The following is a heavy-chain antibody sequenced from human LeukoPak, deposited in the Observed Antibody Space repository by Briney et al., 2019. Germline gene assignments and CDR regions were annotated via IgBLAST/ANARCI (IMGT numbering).Heavy chain of an antibody. CDR3: ARAHSSGWYAFDY. CDR1: GGSISSYY. D-gene: IGHD6-19*01. V-gene: IGHV4-4*07. CDR2: IYTSGST. J-gene: IGHJ4*02. Sequence: PSETLSLTCTVSGGSISSYYWSWIRQPSGKGLEWIGRIYTSGSTNYNPSLTSRVTMSVDTSKNQFSLKLNSVTAADTAVYYCARAHSSGWYAFDYWGQGTLVTVSS.